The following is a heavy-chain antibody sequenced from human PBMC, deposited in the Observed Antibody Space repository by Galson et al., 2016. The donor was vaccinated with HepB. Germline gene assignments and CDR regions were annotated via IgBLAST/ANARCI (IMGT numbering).Heavy chain of an antibody. J-gene: IGHJ6*02. CDR1: GFTVSSNY. CDR3: ARARNYCYGMDV. Sequence: SLRLSCAASGFTVSSNYMSWVRQAPGKGLEWVSVIYSGGSTYYADSMKGRFTISRDNSKNKLYLQMNSLRVEDTAVYSCARARNYCYGMDVWGQGTTVTVSS. CDR2: IYSGGST. V-gene: IGHV3-53*01.